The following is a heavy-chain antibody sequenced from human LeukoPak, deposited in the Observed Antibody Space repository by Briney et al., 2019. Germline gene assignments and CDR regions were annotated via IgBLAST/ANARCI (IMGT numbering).Heavy chain of an antibody. V-gene: IGHV3-23*01. CDR2: ISQSGNTI. D-gene: IGHD3-16*01. CDR3: ARVDTSHLRYFDS. J-gene: IGHJ4*02. Sequence: GGSLRLSCEGSAFIFSGHWMNWVRQAPGKGLEWISAISQSGNTIYYADSVKGRFIISRDNSKNTLYLQLNSLRAEDTAVYYCARVDTSHLRYFDSWGQGTLVTVSS. CDR1: AFIFSGHW.